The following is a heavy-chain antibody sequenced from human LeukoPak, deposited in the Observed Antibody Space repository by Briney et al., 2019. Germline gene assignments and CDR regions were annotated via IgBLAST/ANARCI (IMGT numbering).Heavy chain of an antibody. CDR3: ARVYSSSWYSSYYGMDV. D-gene: IGHD6-13*01. Sequence: SETLSLTCTVSGGSVSSGSYYWSWIRQPPGKGLEWIGYIYYSGSTNYNPSLKSRVTISVDTSKNQFSLKLSSVTAADTAVYYCARVYSSSWYSSYYGMDVWAKGPRSPSP. CDR1: GGSVSSGSYY. V-gene: IGHV4-61*01. J-gene: IGHJ6*02. CDR2: IYYSGST.